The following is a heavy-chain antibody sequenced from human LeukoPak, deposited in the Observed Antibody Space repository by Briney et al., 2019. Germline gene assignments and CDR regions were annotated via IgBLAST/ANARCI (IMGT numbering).Heavy chain of an antibody. V-gene: IGHV3-53*01. CDR1: GFTVITND. D-gene: IGHD1-14*01. Sequence: PGGSLRLSCAASGFTVITNDMTWVRQAPGKGLEWVSVLYSDGNTKYADSVQGRFTISSNNSKNTLYLEMNSLSPDDTAVDYCARGVEPLAANTLAYWGQGTLVTVSS. J-gene: IGHJ4*02. CDR2: LYSDGNT. CDR3: ARGVEPLAANTLAY.